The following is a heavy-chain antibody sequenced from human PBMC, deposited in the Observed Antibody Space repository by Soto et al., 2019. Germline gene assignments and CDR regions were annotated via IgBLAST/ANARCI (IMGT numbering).Heavy chain of an antibody. CDR1: GYTITGDH. CDR3: PRNLFYIDIGFGP. D-gene: IGHD3-10*02. Sequence: ALLNGSWKAFGYTITGDHVHRGRQATGQGLEWMGWINPNSGGTNYAQKFQGRVTMTRDTSISTAYMELSRLRSDDTAVYYSPRNLFYIDIGFGPSGRTALLTVS. J-gene: IGHJ5*02. CDR2: INPNSGGT. V-gene: IGHV1-2*02.